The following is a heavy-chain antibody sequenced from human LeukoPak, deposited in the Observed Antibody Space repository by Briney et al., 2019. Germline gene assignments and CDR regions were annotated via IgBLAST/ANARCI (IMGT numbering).Heavy chain of an antibody. CDR1: GYTFTGYY. CDR2: INPNSCGT. J-gene: IGHJ4*02. Sequence: ASVKVSCKASGYTFTGYYMHWVRQAPGQGLEWMGRINPNSCGTNYAQKFQRRVTMTRDTSSSTAYMELSRLRSDDTAVYYCARARGSGQWLVNFDYWGEGTLVTVSS. D-gene: IGHD6-19*01. V-gene: IGHV1-2*06. CDR3: ARARGSGQWLVNFDY.